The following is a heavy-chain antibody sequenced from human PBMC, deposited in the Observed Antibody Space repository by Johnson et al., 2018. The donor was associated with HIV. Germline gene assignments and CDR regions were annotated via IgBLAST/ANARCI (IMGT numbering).Heavy chain of an antibody. CDR1: GFTFSYYG. Sequence: QVQLVESGGGVVQPGRSLRLSCAASGFTFSYYGMHWVRQAPGKGLEWVAVIWFDGTNKYYADSVKGRFTISRDNSKNTLYPQMNSLRAADTAVYYCATARDGYNYNWGAFDIWGQGTVVTVSS. V-gene: IGHV3-33*01. CDR3: ATARDGYNYNWGAFDI. J-gene: IGHJ3*02. D-gene: IGHD5-24*01. CDR2: IWFDGTNK.